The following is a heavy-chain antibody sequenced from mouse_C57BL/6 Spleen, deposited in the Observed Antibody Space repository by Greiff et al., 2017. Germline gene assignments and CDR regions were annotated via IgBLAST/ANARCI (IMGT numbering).Heavy chain of an antibody. Sequence: VQLQQSGAELVKPGASVKISCKASGYAFSSYWMNWVKQRPGKGLEWIGQIYPGDGDTNYNGKFKGKATLTADKSSSTAYMQLSSLTSEDSAVYFCARSPYYYGSSRYYFDYWGQGTTLTVSS. CDR2: IYPGDGDT. CDR3: ARSPYYYGSSRYYFDY. J-gene: IGHJ2*01. V-gene: IGHV1-80*01. D-gene: IGHD1-1*01. CDR1: GYAFSSYW.